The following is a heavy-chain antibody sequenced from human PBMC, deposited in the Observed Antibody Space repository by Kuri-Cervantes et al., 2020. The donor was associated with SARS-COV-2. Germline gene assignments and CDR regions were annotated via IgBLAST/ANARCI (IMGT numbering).Heavy chain of an antibody. Sequence: GRSLRLSCAASGFTFSSYGMHWVRQAPGKGLEWVAVISYDGSNKYYADSVKGRFTISRDNSKNTLYLQMNSLRAEDTAVYYCAKSYDFWSGYYRPYYYYYGMDVWGQGTTVTVSS. CDR3: AKSYDFWSGYYRPYYYYYGMDV. CDR2: ISYDGSNK. J-gene: IGHJ6*02. D-gene: IGHD3-3*01. CDR1: GFTFSSYG. V-gene: IGHV3-30*18.